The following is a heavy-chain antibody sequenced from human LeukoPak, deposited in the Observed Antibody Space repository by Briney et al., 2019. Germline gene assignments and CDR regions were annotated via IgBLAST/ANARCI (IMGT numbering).Heavy chain of an antibody. CDR1: GGSISSHY. CDR2: IYYSGST. Sequence: SETLSLTCTVSGGSISSHYWSWIRQPPGKGLEWIGYIYYSGSTNYNPSLKSRVTISVDTSKNQFSRKLSSVTAADTAVYYCARATEPDYDFWSGYYPWFDPWGQGTLVTVSS. V-gene: IGHV4-59*11. J-gene: IGHJ5*02. D-gene: IGHD3-3*01. CDR3: ARATEPDYDFWSGYYPWFDP.